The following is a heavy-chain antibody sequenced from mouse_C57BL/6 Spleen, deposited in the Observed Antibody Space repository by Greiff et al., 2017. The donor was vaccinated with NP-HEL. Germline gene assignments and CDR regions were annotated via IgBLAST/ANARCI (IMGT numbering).Heavy chain of an antibody. CDR3: AWEVTTPFDY. Sequence: VQLQQPGAELVRPGSSVKLSCKASGYTFTSYWMDWVKQRPGQGLEWIGNIYPSDSETHYNQKFKDKATLTVDKSSSTAYMQLSSLTSEDSAVYYCAWEVTTPFDYWGQGTTLTVSS. J-gene: IGHJ2*01. D-gene: IGHD2-2*01. CDR1: GYTFTSYW. V-gene: IGHV1-61*01. CDR2: IYPSDSET.